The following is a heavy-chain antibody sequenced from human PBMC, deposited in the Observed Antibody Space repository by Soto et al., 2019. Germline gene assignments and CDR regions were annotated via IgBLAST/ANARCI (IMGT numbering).Heavy chain of an antibody. J-gene: IGHJ4*02. Sequence: QVQLVQSGAELKKPGSSVKVSCRASGATFSISVFNWVRQSPGQGLEWMGGIISMFGTPHYSQKFQGRVTISADEPTSTGYMELNNLRSDDTDIYYCARDLGGGYEPGDYWGQGTQVTVSS. CDR2: IISMFGTP. CDR3: ARDLGGGYEPGDY. V-gene: IGHV1-69*12. CDR1: GATFSISV. D-gene: IGHD5-12*01.